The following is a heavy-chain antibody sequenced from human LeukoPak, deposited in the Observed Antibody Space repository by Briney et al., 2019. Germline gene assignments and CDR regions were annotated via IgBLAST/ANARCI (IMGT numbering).Heavy chain of an antibody. D-gene: IGHD6-13*01. Sequence: SETLSLTCSVSGGSISSSSYYWGWIRQPPGKGLEWIGTIYYSGTTYYNPSLQSRVTISADTSKNQFSLKLSSVTAADTAVYYCARRRSSSWTSYYYYGMDVWGQGTTVTVSS. CDR3: ARRRSSSWTSYYYYGMDV. CDR1: GGSISSSSYY. J-gene: IGHJ6*02. CDR2: IYYSGTT. V-gene: IGHV4-39*01.